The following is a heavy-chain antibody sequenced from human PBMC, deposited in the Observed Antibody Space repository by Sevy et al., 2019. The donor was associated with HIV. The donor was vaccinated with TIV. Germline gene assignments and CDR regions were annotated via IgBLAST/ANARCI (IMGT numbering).Heavy chain of an antibody. CDR2: IYYSGST. CDR1: GGSISSSSYY. CDR3: AGKGDGTIFGVVIGDVRENFFDY. Sequence: SETLSLTCTVSGGSISSSSYYWGWIRQPPGKGLEWIGSIYYSGSTYYNPSLKSRVTISVDTSKNQFSRMLSSVTAADTAVYYCAGKGDGTIFGVVIGDVRENFFDYWGQGTLVTVSS. V-gene: IGHV4-39*01. D-gene: IGHD3-3*01. J-gene: IGHJ4*02.